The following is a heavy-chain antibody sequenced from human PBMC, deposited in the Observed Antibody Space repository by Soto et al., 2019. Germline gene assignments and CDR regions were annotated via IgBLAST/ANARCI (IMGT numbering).Heavy chain of an antibody. J-gene: IGHJ4*02. V-gene: IGHV3-21*06. CDR1: GFIFTRYS. Sequence: PGGSLRLSCAASGFIFTRYSMNWVRQAPGKGLEWVSSISSTTNYIYYGDSMKGRFTISRDDAKNSLNLEMNSLRAEDTAVYYCARESEDLTSNFDYWGQGTLVTVSS. CDR3: ARESEDLTSNFDY. CDR2: ISSTTNYI.